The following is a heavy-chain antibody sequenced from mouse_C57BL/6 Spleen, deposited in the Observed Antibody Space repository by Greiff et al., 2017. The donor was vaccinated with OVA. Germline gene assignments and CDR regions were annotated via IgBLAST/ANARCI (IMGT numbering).Heavy chain of an antibody. CDR3: ARGFYYAMDY. CDR2: INPNNGGT. CDR1: GYTFTDYN. Sequence: VQLKESGPELVKPGASVKMSCKASGYTFTDYNMHWVKQSHGKSLEWIGYINPNNGGTSYNQKFKGKATLTVNKSSSTAYMELRSLTSEDSAVYYCARGFYYAMDYWGQGTSVTVSS. J-gene: IGHJ4*01. V-gene: IGHV1-22*01.